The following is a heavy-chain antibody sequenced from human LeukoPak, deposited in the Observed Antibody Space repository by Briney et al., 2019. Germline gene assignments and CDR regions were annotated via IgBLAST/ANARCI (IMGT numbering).Heavy chain of an antibody. J-gene: IGHJ6*03. Sequence: SVKVSCKASGGTFSSYAISWVRQAPGQGLEWMGGIIPIFGTANYAQKFQGRGTITTDESTSTAYMELSSVRSEDTAVYYCARGYYDSSGSIYYYYYYMDVWGKGTTVTVSS. CDR2: IIPIFGTA. CDR3: ARGYYDSSGSIYYYYYYMDV. CDR1: GGTFSSYA. V-gene: IGHV1-69*05. D-gene: IGHD3-22*01.